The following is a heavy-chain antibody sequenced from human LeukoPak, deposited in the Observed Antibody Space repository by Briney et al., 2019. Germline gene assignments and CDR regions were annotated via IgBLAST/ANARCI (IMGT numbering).Heavy chain of an antibody. CDR2: IRFSNDNT. Sequence: GGSLRLSCIASGFIFSSDALNWVRQAPGKGLEWVSAIRFSNDNTHYADSVKGRFIVSRDNAKNSLFLQMNSLRVEDTAVYYCARDNGWSADFWGQGTLVTVSS. D-gene: IGHD2-15*01. V-gene: IGHV3-23*01. J-gene: IGHJ4*02. CDR1: GFIFSSDA. CDR3: ARDNGWSADF.